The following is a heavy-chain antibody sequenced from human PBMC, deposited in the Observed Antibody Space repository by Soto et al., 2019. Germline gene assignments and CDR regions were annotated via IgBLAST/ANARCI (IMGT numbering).Heavy chain of an antibody. Sequence: QVQLVESGGGVVQPGRSLRLSCAASGFTFSSYAMHWVRQATGKGLEWVAVTSYDGSNKYYADSVKGRVTISRDNSKNTLYLQLNSLRAEDTSVYYCARDNSPYSNGWHNRHFHYWGQGPLVTVS. D-gene: IGHD6-19*01. CDR3: ARDNSPYSNGWHNRHFHY. CDR1: GFTFSSYA. J-gene: IGHJ4*02. CDR2: TSYDGSNK. V-gene: IGHV3-30-3*01.